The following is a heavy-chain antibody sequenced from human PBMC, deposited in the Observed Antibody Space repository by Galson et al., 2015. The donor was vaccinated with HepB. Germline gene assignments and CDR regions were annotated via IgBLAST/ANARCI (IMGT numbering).Heavy chain of an antibody. J-gene: IGHJ3*01. V-gene: IGHV1-24*01. D-gene: IGHD2-21*01. Sequence: SVKVSCKVSGYRLATLSMHWVRQAYGTGLEWLGGFHPDDGKPVYAQKFQGRATLTEDRSSDTSFLELSGLKPEDTAVYFCASRFCVGGSCYWWPFDLWGRGTMVAVSS. CDR2: FHPDDGKP. CDR3: ASRFCVGGSCYWWPFDL. CDR1: GYRLATLS.